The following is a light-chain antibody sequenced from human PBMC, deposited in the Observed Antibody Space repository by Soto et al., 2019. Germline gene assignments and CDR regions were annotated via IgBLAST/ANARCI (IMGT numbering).Light chain of an antibody. CDR1: QSDSSSS. Sequence: EIVLTQSPGTLSLSPGERATLSCRARQSDSSSSLAWYQQKPGQAPSLLIYDASSRPTGIPDRFRGSGSGTDFTLTISRLEPEDVAVDYCQQYGSSLYTFGQGTKLEIK. CDR3: QQYGSSLYT. J-gene: IGKJ2*01. CDR2: DAS. V-gene: IGKV3-20*01.